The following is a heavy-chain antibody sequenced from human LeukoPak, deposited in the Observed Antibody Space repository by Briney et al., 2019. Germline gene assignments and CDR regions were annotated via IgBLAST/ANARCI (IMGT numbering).Heavy chain of an antibody. CDR1: GFTFSDYY. CDR2: ISSSGSTI. D-gene: IGHD2-2*02. J-gene: IGHJ5*02. CDR3: ARVGYCSSTSCYTGDYYWFDP. Sequence: PGGSLRLSCAASGFTFSDYYMSWIRQAPGKGLEWVSYISSSGSTIYYADSVKGRFTISRDNAKNSLYLQMNSLRAEDTAVYYCARVGYCSSTSCYTGDYYWFDPWGQGTLVTVSS. V-gene: IGHV3-11*01.